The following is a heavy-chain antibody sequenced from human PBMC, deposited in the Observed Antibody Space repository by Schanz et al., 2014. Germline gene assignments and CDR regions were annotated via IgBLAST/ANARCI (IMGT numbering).Heavy chain of an antibody. D-gene: IGHD2-2*01. J-gene: IGHJ6*02. V-gene: IGHV1-24*01. CDR3: ATETSRTWFYNGVDV. CDR1: GYSLNELS. CDR2: FHHEDGDT. Sequence: QVQLVQSGAEVKKPGASVKVSCKVSGYSLNELSVHWVRQAPGRGLEWMGGFHHEDGDTVYAQKFQGRVIMTEDTSIDTAYVELSRLTSEDTGVYYCATETSRTWFYNGVDVWGQGTTVTVSS.